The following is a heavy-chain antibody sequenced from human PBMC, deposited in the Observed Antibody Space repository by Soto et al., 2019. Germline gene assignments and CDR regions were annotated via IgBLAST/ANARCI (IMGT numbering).Heavy chain of an antibody. CDR3: SRADPTVTLSVFDP. CDR2: ISYDGSSK. Sequence: QVQLVESGGGVVQPGRSVRLSCAASGFIFSSYTMHWVRQAPGKGLEWVAVISYDGSSKYYADSVKGRFTISRDNSKNTLYLQMNSLSAEDTAVYYCSRADPTVTLSVFDPWGQGTLVTVSS. V-gene: IGHV3-30-3*01. J-gene: IGHJ5*02. CDR1: GFIFSSYT. D-gene: IGHD4-17*01.